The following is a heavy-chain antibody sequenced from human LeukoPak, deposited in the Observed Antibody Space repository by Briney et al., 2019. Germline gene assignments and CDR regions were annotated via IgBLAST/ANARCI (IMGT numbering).Heavy chain of an antibody. V-gene: IGHV3-64*02. D-gene: IGHD6-19*01. Sequence: GGSLRLSCAASGFTFSNFAMYWVAQPPGKDLEFVSVISTNGDRTYYADSVKGRFTISRDNSKNTLYLQMGSLRADDMAVYYCARGVAISSSGWYDTFDYWGQGALVTISS. CDR3: ARGVAISSSGWYDTFDY. J-gene: IGHJ4*02. CDR1: GFTFSNFA. CDR2: ISTNGDRT.